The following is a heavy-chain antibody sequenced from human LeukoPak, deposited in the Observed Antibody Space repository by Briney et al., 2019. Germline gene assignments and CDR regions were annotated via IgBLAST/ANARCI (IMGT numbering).Heavy chain of an antibody. V-gene: IGHV3-48*04. D-gene: IGHD5-24*01. CDR1: GFTFSSYS. CDR3: ARESGEEMATITASAFDI. CDR2: ISDSRTAI. J-gene: IGHJ3*02. Sequence: PGGSLRLSCAASGFTFSSYSMNWVRQAPGKGLEWVSYISDSRTAIYYADSVKGRFTISRDNAKNSLYLQMNSLRAEDTAVYYCARESGEEMATITASAFDIWGQGTMVTVSS.